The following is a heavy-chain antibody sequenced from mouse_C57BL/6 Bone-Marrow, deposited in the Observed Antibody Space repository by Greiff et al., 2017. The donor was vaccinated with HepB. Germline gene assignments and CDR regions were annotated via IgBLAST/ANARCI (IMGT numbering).Heavy chain of an antibody. Sequence: VHLVESGAELVRPGASVKLSCKASGYTFTDYYINWVKQRPGQGLEWIARIYPGSGNTYYNEKFKGKATLTAEKSSSTAYMQLSSLTSEDSAVYFCARDTTVVFDYWGQGTTLTVSS. J-gene: IGHJ2*01. CDR1: GYTFTDYY. CDR2: IYPGSGNT. D-gene: IGHD1-1*01. V-gene: IGHV1-76*01. CDR3: ARDTTVVFDY.